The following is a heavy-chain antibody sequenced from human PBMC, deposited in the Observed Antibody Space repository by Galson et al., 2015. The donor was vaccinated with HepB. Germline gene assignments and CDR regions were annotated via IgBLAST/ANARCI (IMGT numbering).Heavy chain of an antibody. Sequence: SLRLSCAASGFTFNSYAMHWVRQAPGKGLEWVAVISYDGSDKYYADSVKGRFTISRDNSKNTLYLQMNSLRAEDTAVYYCAREEGGVIGSSWQYYYYGMDVWGQGTTVTVSS. CDR3: AREEGGVIGSSWQYYYYGMDV. V-gene: IGHV3-30*04. CDR1: GFTFNSYA. D-gene: IGHD6-13*01. J-gene: IGHJ6*02. CDR2: ISYDGSDK.